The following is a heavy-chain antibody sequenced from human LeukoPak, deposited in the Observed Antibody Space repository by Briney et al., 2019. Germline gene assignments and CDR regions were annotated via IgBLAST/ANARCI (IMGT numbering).Heavy chain of an antibody. D-gene: IGHD2-2*01. CDR2: IYYSGST. CDR1: GGSISSSSYY. V-gene: IGHV4-39*07. CDR3: ARVGSHRPYCSSTSCPPPYYYYYMDV. Sequence: SETLSLTCTVSGGSISSSSYYWGWIRQPPGKGLEWIGSIYYSGSTYYNPSLKSRVTISVDTSKNQFSLKLSSVTAADTAVYYCARVGSHRPYCSSTSCPPPYYYYYMDVWGKGTTVTVSS. J-gene: IGHJ6*03.